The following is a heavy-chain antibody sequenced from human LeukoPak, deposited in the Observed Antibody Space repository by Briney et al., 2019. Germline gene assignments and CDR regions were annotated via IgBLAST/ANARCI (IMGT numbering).Heavy chain of an antibody. V-gene: IGHV3-30-3*01. Sequence: GGSLRLSCAASGFTFSSYAMHWVRQAPGEGLEWVAVISYDGSNKYYADSVKGRFTISRDNSKNTLYLQMNSLRAEDTAVYYCARQGRTTEAFDIWGQGTMVTVSS. J-gene: IGHJ3*02. CDR1: GFTFSSYA. D-gene: IGHD1-1*01. CDR3: ARQGRTTEAFDI. CDR2: ISYDGSNK.